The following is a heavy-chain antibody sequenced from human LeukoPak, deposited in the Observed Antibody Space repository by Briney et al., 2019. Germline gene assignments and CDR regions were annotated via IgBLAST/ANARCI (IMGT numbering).Heavy chain of an antibody. Sequence: SVKVSCKASGGTFSRYAISWVRQAPGQGLEWMGGIIPIFGTANHAQKFQGRVTITADESTGTAYMELSSLRSEDTAVYYCARLPLTGYSRGYYYGMDVWGQGTTVTVSS. CDR1: GGTFSRYA. V-gene: IGHV1-69*13. CDR3: ARLPLTGYSRGYYYGMDV. CDR2: IIPIFGTA. D-gene: IGHD3-9*01. J-gene: IGHJ6*02.